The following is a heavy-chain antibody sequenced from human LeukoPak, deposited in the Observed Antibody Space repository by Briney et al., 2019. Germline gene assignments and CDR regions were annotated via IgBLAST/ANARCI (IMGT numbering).Heavy chain of an antibody. D-gene: IGHD2-2*02. CDR2: ISSSSSYI. J-gene: IGHJ4*02. CDR3: ARVGDYCSSTGCYTLLDY. Sequence: GGSLRLSCAASGFTFSSYSMNWVRQAPGKGLEWVSSISSSSSYIYYADSVKGRFTISRDNAKNSLYLQMNSLRAEDTAVYYCARVGDYCSSTGCYTLLDYWGQGTLVTVSS. V-gene: IGHV3-21*01. CDR1: GFTFSSYS.